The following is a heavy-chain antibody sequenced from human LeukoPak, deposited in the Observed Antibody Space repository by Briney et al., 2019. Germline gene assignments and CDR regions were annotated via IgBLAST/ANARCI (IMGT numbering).Heavy chain of an antibody. J-gene: IGHJ5*02. CDR2: INWKTGTT. D-gene: IGHD3-3*01. Sequence: PGGSLRLSCAASGFTFEDYGLSWVRQAPGKGLEWVSGINWKTGTTGYADSVMGRFIISRDNANNSLYLQMNSLRAEDTAVYYCARDTTRSEQVSWGQGTLVTVSS. V-gene: IGHV3-20*04. CDR3: ARDTTRSEQVS. CDR1: GFTFEDYG.